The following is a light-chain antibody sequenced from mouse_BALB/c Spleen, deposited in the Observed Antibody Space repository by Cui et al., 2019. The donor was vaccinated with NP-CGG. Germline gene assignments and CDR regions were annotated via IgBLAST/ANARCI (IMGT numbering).Light chain of an antibody. CDR3: ALWYSNHWV. Sequence: QAVVTQESALTTSPGETVTLTCRSSTGDVTTSNYANCVQEKPDHLFTGLIGGTNNRAPGVPARFSGSLIGDKAALTITGAQTEDEAIYFCALWYSNHWVFGGGTKLTVL. CDR1: TGDVTTSNY. CDR2: GTN. J-gene: IGLJ1*01. V-gene: IGLV1*01.